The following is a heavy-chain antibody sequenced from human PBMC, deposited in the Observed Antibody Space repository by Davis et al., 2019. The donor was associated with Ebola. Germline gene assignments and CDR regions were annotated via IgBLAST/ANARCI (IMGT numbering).Heavy chain of an antibody. D-gene: IGHD2-2*01. J-gene: IGHJ4*02. CDR1: GFTFSSYG. CDR2: IWYDGSNK. CDR3: AREGCSSTSCLDY. V-gene: IGHV3-33*01. Sequence: GESLKISCAASGFTFSSYGMHWVRQAPGKGLEWVAVIWYDGSNKYYADSVKGRFTISRDNSKNTLYLQMNSLRAEDTAVYYCAREGCSSTSCLDYWGQGTLVTVSS.